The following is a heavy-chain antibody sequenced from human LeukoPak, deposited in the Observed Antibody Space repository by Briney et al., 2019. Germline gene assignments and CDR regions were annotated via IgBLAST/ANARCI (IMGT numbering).Heavy chain of an antibody. D-gene: IGHD1-26*01. J-gene: IGHJ4*02. Sequence: PGGSLRLSCVASGFTLSSYAVSWVRQAPGKGLEWVSYISSSGSTIYYADSVKGRFTLSRDNAKNSLYLQMNSLRAEDTAVYYCARTGGSYPYYFEYWGQGTLVTVSS. CDR3: ARTGGSYPYYFEY. CDR2: ISSSGSTI. CDR1: GFTLSSYA. V-gene: IGHV3-48*03.